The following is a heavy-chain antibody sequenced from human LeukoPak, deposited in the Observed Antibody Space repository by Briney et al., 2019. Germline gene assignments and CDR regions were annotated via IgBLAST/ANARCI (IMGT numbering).Heavy chain of an antibody. Sequence: GGSLRLSCAASEFTFSSYWMSWVRQAPGKGLEWVANIKQDGSEKYYVDSVKGRFTISRDNAKSSLYLQMNSLRAEDTAVYYCASNSGWTLFDYWGQGTLVTVSS. D-gene: IGHD6-19*01. CDR1: EFTFSSYW. V-gene: IGHV3-7*01. CDR2: IKQDGSEK. J-gene: IGHJ4*02. CDR3: ASNSGWTLFDY.